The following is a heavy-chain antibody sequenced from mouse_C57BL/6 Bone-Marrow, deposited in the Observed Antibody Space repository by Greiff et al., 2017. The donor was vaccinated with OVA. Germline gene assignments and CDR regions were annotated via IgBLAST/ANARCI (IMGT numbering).Heavy chain of an antibody. V-gene: IGHV1-52*01. CDR2: IDPSDSET. Sequence: QVQLKQPGAELVRPGSSVKLSCKASGYTFTSYWMHWVKQRPIQGLEWIGNIDPSDSETHYNQKFKDKATLTVDKSSSTAYMQLSSLTSEDSAVYYCAREGITPGFAYWGQGTLVTVSA. J-gene: IGHJ3*01. CDR1: GYTFTSYW. D-gene: IGHD2-4*01. CDR3: AREGITPGFAY.